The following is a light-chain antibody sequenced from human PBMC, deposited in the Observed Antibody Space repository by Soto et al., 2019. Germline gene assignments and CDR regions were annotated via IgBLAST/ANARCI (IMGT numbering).Light chain of an antibody. CDR3: QQSFSTPRT. Sequence: DILMTQSPSPLSASHGDRATLSCRASQTISTYLNWYQQKPGKAPKLLIYGASSLQSGVPSRFSGSGSGTDFTLTISSLQPEDFGTYYCQQSFSTPRTFGQGTKVDIK. CDR1: QTISTY. V-gene: IGKV1-39*01. CDR2: GAS. J-gene: IGKJ1*01.